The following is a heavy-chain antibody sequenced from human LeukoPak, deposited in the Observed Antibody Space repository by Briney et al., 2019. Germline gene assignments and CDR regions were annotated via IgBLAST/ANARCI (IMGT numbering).Heavy chain of an antibody. CDR3: AKAGATINYGDY. D-gene: IGHD5-24*01. J-gene: IGHJ4*02. Sequence: PGGSLILSCAASGFTIGGFAMTWVRQAPGKGLEWVSSIGSDYKTHYSESVKGRFAISRDNSQSTVFLQMNSLRAEDTAVYYCAKAGATINYGDYWGQGTLVTVSS. CDR1: GFTIGGFA. V-gene: IGHV3-23*01. CDR2: IGSDYKT.